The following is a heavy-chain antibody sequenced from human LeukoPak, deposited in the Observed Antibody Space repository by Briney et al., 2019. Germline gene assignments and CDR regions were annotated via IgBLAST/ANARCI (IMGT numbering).Heavy chain of an antibody. J-gene: IGHJ4*02. CDR3: AKDPRSSSWRGEDY. Sequence: GGSLRLSCAASGVTFSGYGMHWVRQAPGKGLEWVAFIRYDGSNKYYADSVKGRFTISRDNSKNTLYLQMNSLRAEDTAVYYCAKDPRSSSWRGEDYWGQGTLVTVSS. V-gene: IGHV3-30*02. CDR2: IRYDGSNK. CDR1: GVTFSGYG. D-gene: IGHD6-13*01.